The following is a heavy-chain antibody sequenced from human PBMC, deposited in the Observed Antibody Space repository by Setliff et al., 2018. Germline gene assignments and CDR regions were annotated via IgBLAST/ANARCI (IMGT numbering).Heavy chain of an antibody. CDR2: IKEDENMK. V-gene: IGHV3-7*03. D-gene: IGHD3-3*01. Sequence: GESLKISCAASGFTFSGSEIHWVRQGPGKGLEWVASIKEDENMKYYVDSVKGRFTISRDNAKNSVYLQMNSLRAEDTALYHCAREVWTIYDKSWSGYTDLWGQGTQVTVSS. CDR3: AREVWTIYDKSWSGYTDL. CDR1: GFTFSGSE. J-gene: IGHJ5*02.